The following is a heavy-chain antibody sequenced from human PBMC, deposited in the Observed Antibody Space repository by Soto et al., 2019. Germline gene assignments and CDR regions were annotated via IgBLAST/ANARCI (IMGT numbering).Heavy chain of an antibody. Sequence: QMPLVQSGPEVKKPGTSVKVSCKASGFTFTSSAVQWVRQARGQRLEWIGWIVVGGGNTNYAQKFQERVTITRDMSTSTAYMELSSLRSDDTAVYYCATDSLTTSGYYYYYYYGMDVWGQGTTVTVSS. V-gene: IGHV1-58*01. J-gene: IGHJ6*02. D-gene: IGHD3-22*01. CDR2: IVVGGGNT. CDR3: ATDSLTTSGYYYYYYYGMDV. CDR1: GFTFTSSA.